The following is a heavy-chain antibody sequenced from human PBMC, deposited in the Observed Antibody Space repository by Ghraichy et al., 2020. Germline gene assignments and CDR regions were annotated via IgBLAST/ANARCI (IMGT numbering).Heavy chain of an antibody. J-gene: IGHJ2*01. V-gene: IGHV3-7*03. CDR1: GFTFSSYW. D-gene: IGHD1-14*01. CDR3: ARVGFRGPERFPNDRYWYFDL. Sequence: LSLTCVASGFTFSSYWMSWVRQDPGKGLEWVANIKQDGSERYYVDSVKGRFTISRDNAKNSLDLQMNSLRAEDTAVYYCARVGFRGPERFPNDRYWYFDLWGRGTLVTVSS. CDR2: IKQDGSER.